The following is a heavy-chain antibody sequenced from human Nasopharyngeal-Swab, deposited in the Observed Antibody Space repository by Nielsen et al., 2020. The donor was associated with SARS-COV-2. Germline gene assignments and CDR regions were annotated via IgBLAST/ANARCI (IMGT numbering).Heavy chain of an antibody. D-gene: IGHD6-19*01. J-gene: IGHJ5*02. CDR3: ARDEISVAGNWFDP. V-gene: IGHV1-69*01. CDR2: IIPIFGTA. Sequence: WVRQAPGQGLEWMGGIIPIFGTANYAQKFQGRVTITADESTSTAYMELSSLRSEDTAVYYCARDEISVAGNWFDPWGQGTLVTVSS.